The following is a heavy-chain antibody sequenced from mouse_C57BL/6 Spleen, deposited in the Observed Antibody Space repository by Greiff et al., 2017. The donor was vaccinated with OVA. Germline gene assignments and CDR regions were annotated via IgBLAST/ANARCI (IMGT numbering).Heavy chain of an antibody. CDR1: GYTFTSYG. CDR2: IYPRSGNT. V-gene: IGHV1-81*01. CDR3: ARSDDSNPLYYAMDY. Sequence: QVQLQQSGAELARPGASVKLSCTASGYTFTSYGISWVKQRTGQGLEWIGEIYPRSGNTYYNEKFKGKATLTADKSSSTAYMELRSLTSEDAAVYFCARSDDSNPLYYAMDYWGQGTSVTVSS. D-gene: IGHD2-5*01. J-gene: IGHJ4*01.